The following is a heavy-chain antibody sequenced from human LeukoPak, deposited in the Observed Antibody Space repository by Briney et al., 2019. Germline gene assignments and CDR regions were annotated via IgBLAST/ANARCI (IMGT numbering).Heavy chain of an antibody. CDR1: GFTFSSYG. CDR3: ARDVSYYYYMDV. Sequence: PGRSLRLSCAASGFTFSSYGMHWVRQAPGKGLEWVAVIWYDGSNKYYADSVKGRFTISRDNSKNTLYLQMNGLRAEDTAVYYCARDVSYYYYMDVWGKGTTVTVSS. V-gene: IGHV3-33*01. CDR2: IWYDGSNK. D-gene: IGHD2-8*01. J-gene: IGHJ6*03.